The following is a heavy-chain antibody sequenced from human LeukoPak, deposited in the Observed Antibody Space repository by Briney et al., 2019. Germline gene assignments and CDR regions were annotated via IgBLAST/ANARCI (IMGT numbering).Heavy chain of an antibody. CDR3: TTQGHYYDSSGYNFVDY. J-gene: IGHJ4*02. CDR2: IKSKADGGTP. CDR1: GFTFSNAW. Sequence: GGSLRLSCAASGFTFSNAWVRWVRQAQWKGLESIGHIKSKADGGTPDYAEPVIGRFPISRDDSEDTVYLQMNSLKTEDISMFYCTTQGHYYDSSGYNFVDYWGQGTLVTVSS. V-gene: IGHV3-15*01. D-gene: IGHD3-22*01.